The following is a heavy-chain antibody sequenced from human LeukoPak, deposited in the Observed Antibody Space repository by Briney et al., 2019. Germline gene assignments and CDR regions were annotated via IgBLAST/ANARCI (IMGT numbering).Heavy chain of an antibody. CDR1: GGSIRSAAYY. J-gene: IGHJ6*02. D-gene: IGHD3-16*01. Sequence: SETLSLTCTVSGGSIRSAAYYWSWIRQPPGKGLEWIGYIYYSGSTYYNPSLKSRVTISVDTSRNQFSLKLSSVPAADTDVYYCARENFLLPKYYCGMDVWGQGTTVTVSS. V-gene: IGHV4-31*03. CDR2: IYYSGST. CDR3: ARENFLLPKYYCGMDV.